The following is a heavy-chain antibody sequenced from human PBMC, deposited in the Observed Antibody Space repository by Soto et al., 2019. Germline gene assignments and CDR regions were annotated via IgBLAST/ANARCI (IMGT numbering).Heavy chain of an antibody. J-gene: IGHJ4*02. CDR3: ARALLIGDYGSGSYPYYFDY. V-gene: IGHV3-48*02. Sequence: EVQLVESGGGLVQPGGSLRLSCAASGFTFSSYSMNWVRQAPGKGLEWVSYISSSSSTIYYADSVKGRFTISRDNAKNSLYLQMNSLRDEDTAVYYCARALLIGDYGSGSYPYYFDYWGQGTLVTVSS. CDR2: ISSSSSTI. D-gene: IGHD3-10*01. CDR1: GFTFSSYS.